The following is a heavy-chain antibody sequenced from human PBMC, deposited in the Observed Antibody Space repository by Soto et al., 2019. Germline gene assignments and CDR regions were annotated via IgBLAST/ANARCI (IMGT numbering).Heavy chain of an antibody. CDR2: IIPILGIA. J-gene: IGHJ5*02. D-gene: IGHD6-13*01. CDR3: AGGAAGTGGGFDP. CDR1: GGTFSSYT. V-gene: IGHV1-69*02. Sequence: QVQLVQSGAEVKKPGSSVKVSCKASGGTFSSYTISWVRQAPGQGLEWMGRIIPILGIANYAQKFQGRVTITADKSTSTAERELSSLRSGDTAVYYWAGGAAGTGGGFDPWGQGTLVTVSS.